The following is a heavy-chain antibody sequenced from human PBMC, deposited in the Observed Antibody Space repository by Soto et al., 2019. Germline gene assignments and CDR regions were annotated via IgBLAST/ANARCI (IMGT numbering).Heavy chain of an antibody. CDR1: GYTFTSYG. V-gene: IGHV1-18*01. J-gene: IGHJ6*02. D-gene: IGHD2-15*01. CDR3: ARGVEYCSGGSCYSFGFYYYYGMDV. CDR2: ISAYNGNT. Sequence: ASVKDSCTDCGYTFTSYGISWVRQAPGQGLEWMGWISAYNGNTNYAQKLQGRVTMTTDTSTSTAYMELRSLRSDDTAVYYCARGVEYCSGGSCYSFGFYYYYGMDVWGQGTTVTVSS.